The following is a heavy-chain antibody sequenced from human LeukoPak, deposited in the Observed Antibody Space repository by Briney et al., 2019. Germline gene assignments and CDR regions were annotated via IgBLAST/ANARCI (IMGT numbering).Heavy chain of an antibody. J-gene: IGHJ4*02. CDR2: IYSGGST. CDR1: GFTVSSNY. D-gene: IGHD3-22*01. Sequence: GGSLRLSCAASGFTVSSNYMSWVRQAPGKGLEWVSVIYSGGSTYYADSVKGRFTISSDNSKNTLYLQMNSLRAEDTAVYYCARSHYYYDSSRYLQSLDYWGQGTLVTVSS. V-gene: IGHV3-53*01. CDR3: ARSHYYYDSSRYLQSLDY.